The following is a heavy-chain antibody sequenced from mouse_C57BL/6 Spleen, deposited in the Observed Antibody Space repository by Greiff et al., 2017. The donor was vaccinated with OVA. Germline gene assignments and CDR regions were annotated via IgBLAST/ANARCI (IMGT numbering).Heavy chain of an antibody. J-gene: IGHJ3*01. CDR1: GYSITSGYD. CDR2: ISYSGST. Sequence: VQLKQSGPGMVKPSQSLSLTCTVTGYSITSGYDWHWIRHFPGNKLEWMGYISYSGSTNYNPSLKSRISITHDTSKNHFFLKLNSVTTEDTATYYCERDGSSSAWFAYWGQGTLVTVSA. CDR3: ERDGSSSAWFAY. D-gene: IGHD1-1*01. V-gene: IGHV3-1*01.